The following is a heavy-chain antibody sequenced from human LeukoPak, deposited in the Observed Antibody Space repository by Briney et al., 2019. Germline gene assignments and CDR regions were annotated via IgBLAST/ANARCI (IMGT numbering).Heavy chain of an antibody. Sequence: GGSLRLSCEASGFTFSSYWMHWVRQAPGKELVWVSRINTDGSTTNYADSVKGRFTISRDNAKNTLYLQMNSLRAEDTAVYYCARVPEGGYWSSYYYYYYNYMDVWGKGTTVTVSS. D-gene: IGHD3-3*01. V-gene: IGHV3-74*01. J-gene: IGHJ6*03. CDR2: INTDGSTT. CDR3: ARVPEGGYWSSYYYYYYNYMDV. CDR1: GFTFSSYW.